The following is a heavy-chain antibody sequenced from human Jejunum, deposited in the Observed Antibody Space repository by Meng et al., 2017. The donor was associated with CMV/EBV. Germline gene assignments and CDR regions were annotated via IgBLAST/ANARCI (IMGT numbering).Heavy chain of an antibody. J-gene: IGHJ4*02. CDR3: ARLPYYYGSGTLADY. CDR1: GGSISSGDYY. Sequence: QVQLQESGPGLVKPSQTLSLTCTVSGGSISSGDYYWSWIRQHPGKGLEWIGYIYYSGSTYYNPSLKSRLTISVDTSKNQFSLKLNFVTAADTAVYYCARLPYYYGSGTLADYWGQGTLVTVSS. D-gene: IGHD3-10*01. V-gene: IGHV4-31*03. CDR2: IYYSGST.